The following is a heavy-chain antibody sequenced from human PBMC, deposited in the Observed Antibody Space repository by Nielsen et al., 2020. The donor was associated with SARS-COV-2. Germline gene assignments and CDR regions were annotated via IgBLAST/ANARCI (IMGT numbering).Heavy chain of an antibody. CDR3: ATVYGDYETYYFDY. V-gene: IGHV3-30*03. J-gene: IGHJ4*02. CDR2: ISYDGSNK. Sequence: GESLKISCAASGFTFSGYGMHWVRQAPGKGLEWVAVISYDGSNKYYADSVKGRFTISRDNSKNTLYLQMNSLRAEDTAVYYCATVYGDYETYYFDYWGQGTLVTVSS. D-gene: IGHD4-17*01. CDR1: GFTFSGYG.